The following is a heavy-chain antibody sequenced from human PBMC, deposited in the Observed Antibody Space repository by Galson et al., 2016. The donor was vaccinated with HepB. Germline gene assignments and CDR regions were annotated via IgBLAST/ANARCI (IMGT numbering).Heavy chain of an antibody. CDR3: ARDYYDGSCHYMDY. V-gene: IGHV3-72*01. Sequence: SLRLSCAVSGFTFSDHYMDWVRQAPGKGLEWVGRSRDKAHSYTTEYAASVKGRFAISRDDSENSLYLQMNSLKTEDTAVYYCARDYYDGSCHYMDYWGRGTLVTVSS. CDR1: GFTFSDHY. J-gene: IGHJ4*02. CDR2: SRDKAHSYTT. D-gene: IGHD3-22*01.